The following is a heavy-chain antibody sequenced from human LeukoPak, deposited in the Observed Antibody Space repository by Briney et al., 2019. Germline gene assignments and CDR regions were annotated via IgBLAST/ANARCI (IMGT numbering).Heavy chain of an antibody. CDR2: IYYSGST. CDR3: ARAGYYDSSGYYYLLLFDY. CDR1: GGSVSSGSYY. D-gene: IGHD3-22*01. V-gene: IGHV4-61*01. J-gene: IGHJ4*02. Sequence: WETLSLTCTVSGGSVSSGSYYWSWIRQPPGKGLEWIGDIYYSGSTSYNPSLKSRVTISVDTSKNQFSLKLSSVTAADTAVYYCARAGYYDSSGYYYLLLFDYWGQGTLVTVSS.